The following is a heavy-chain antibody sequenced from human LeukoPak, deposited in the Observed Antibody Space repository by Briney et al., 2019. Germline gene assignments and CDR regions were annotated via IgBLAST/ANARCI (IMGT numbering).Heavy chain of an antibody. CDR2: IYYSGST. J-gene: IGHJ6*03. Sequence: SETLSLTCTVSGGSISSSSYYWGWIRQPPGKGLEWIGSIYYSGSTYYNPSLKSRVTISVDTSKNQFSLKLSSVTAADTAVYYCARSLLGYCSSTSCYPRYYYYYMDVWGKGTTVTVSS. CDR3: ARSLLGYCSSTSCYPRYYYYYMDV. D-gene: IGHD2-2*01. V-gene: IGHV4-39*07. CDR1: GGSISSSSYY.